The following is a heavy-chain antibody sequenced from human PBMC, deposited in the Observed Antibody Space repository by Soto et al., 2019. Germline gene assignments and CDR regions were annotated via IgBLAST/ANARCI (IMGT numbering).Heavy chain of an antibody. CDR3: TRVRDSNDY. Sequence: LRLSCVGSGFTFSSYEMNWVRQAPGKGLEWVSNIRSSGRSINYADSVKGRFTISRDNAKNSLYLQMNSLRAEDTAVYYCTRVRDSNDYWGXGTLVTVSS. CDR2: IRSSGRSI. D-gene: IGHD3-22*01. J-gene: IGHJ4*02. V-gene: IGHV3-48*03. CDR1: GFTFSSYE.